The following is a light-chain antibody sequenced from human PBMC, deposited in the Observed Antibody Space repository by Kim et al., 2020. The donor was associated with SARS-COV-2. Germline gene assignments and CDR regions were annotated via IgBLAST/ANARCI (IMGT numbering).Light chain of an antibody. V-gene: IGLV3-1*01. CDR3: QAWDSSTVV. Sequence: SYELTQPPSVSVSPGQTASITCSGDELGDKYTCWYQQKPGQSPVLVIYQDDKRPSGIPERSSGSNSGNAATLTISGTQAMDEADYYCQAWDSSTVVFGTGTKVTVL. CDR1: ELGDKY. CDR2: QDD. J-gene: IGLJ1*01.